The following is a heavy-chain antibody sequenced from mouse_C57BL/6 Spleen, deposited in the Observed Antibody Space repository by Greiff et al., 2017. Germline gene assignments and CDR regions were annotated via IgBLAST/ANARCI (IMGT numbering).Heavy chain of an antibody. Sequence: EVMLVESGGDLVKPGGSLKLSCAASGFTFSSYGMSWVRQTPDKRLEWVATISSGGSYTYYPDSVKGRFTISRDNAKNTLYLQMSSLKSEDTAMYYCARHDYDVEYYAMGYWGQGTSVTVSS. CDR3: ARHDYDVEYYAMGY. CDR2: ISSGGSYT. CDR1: GFTFSSYG. D-gene: IGHD2-4*01. V-gene: IGHV5-6*01. J-gene: IGHJ4*01.